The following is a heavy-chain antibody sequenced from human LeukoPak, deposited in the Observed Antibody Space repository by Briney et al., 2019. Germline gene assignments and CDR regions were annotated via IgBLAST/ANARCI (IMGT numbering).Heavy chain of an antibody. CDR1: GFTFSDYI. D-gene: IGHD6-19*01. J-gene: IGHJ4*02. Sequence: GGSLRLSSAASGFTFSDYIINWVRQAPGKGLEWVSSISSASSYIHYADSVKGRFTISRDNAKNSLYLQMDSLRADDTAVYYCAKGTVGSGWPYFDYWGQGTLVTVYS. CDR3: AKGTVGSGWPYFDY. V-gene: IGHV3-21*01. CDR2: ISSASSYI.